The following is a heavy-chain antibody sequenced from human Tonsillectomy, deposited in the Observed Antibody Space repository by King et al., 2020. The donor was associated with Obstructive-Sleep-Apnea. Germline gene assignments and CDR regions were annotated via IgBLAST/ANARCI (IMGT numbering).Heavy chain of an antibody. CDR1: GYSFTNYW. CDR2: IYPDDSYT. Sequence: DVQLVESGAEVKKPGESLKISCKGSGYSFTNYWIGWVRQMPGKGLEWMGIIYPDDSYTRYNPSFQDQVTISADKCISTAYLQWSSLKASDSAIFYCARRRGSGDSNYYFYYGLDVWGQGTTVTVSS. V-gene: IGHV5-51*01. CDR3: ARRRGSGDSNYYFYYGLDV. J-gene: IGHJ6*02. D-gene: IGHD4-17*01.